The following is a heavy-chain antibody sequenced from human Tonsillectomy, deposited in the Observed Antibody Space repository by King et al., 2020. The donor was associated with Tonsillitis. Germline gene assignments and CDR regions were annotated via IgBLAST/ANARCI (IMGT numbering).Heavy chain of an antibody. J-gene: IGHJ3*02. CDR2: IYYSGST. Sequence: LQLQESGPGLVTPSETLSLTCTVSGGSISSYYWSWIRQPPGKGLEWIGYIYYSGSTNYNPSLKSRVTISVDTSKNQFSLKLSSVTAADTAVYYCARDLISGYFLGAFDIWGQGTMVTVSS. CDR3: ARDLISGYFLGAFDI. D-gene: IGHD3-22*01. CDR1: GGSISSYY. V-gene: IGHV4-59*01.